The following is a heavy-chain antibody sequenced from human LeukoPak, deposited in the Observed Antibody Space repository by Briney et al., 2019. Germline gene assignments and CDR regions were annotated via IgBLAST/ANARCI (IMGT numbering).Heavy chain of an antibody. J-gene: IGHJ4*02. V-gene: IGHV4-59*01. D-gene: IGHD2-2*01. Sequence: SETLSLTCTVSGGSISSYYWSWIRQPPGKGLEWIGYIYYSGSPNYNPSLKSRVAISVDTSKNQFSLKLSSVTAADTAVYYCARSCSSTRCLIDYWGQGTLVTVSS. CDR1: GGSISSYY. CDR3: ARSCSSTRCLIDY. CDR2: IYYSGSP.